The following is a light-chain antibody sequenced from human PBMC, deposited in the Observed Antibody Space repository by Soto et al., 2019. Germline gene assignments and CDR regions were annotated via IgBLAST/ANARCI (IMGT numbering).Light chain of an antibody. CDR2: DVA. V-gene: IGLV2-14*01. Sequence: QSAMAQPAAEYVSPGQSITVWCTGTSSDVGGYNYVSWYQQHPGKAPKLMIYDVANRPSGVSNRFSGSKSGNTASLTISGLQAEDEADYYCGSYRTTTAVFGTGTKVTVL. CDR3: GSYRTTTAV. J-gene: IGLJ1*01. CDR1: SSDVGGYNY.